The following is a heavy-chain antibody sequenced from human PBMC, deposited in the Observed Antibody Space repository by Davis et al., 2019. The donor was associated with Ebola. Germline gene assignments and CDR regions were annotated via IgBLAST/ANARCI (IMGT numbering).Heavy chain of an antibody. Sequence: HTGGSLRLSCAASGFTFSSYSMNWVRQAPGKGLVWVSRINSDGSSTSYADSVKGRFTISRDNAKNTLYLQMNSLRAEDTAVYYCARELYYDFWSGYYGNWFDPWGQGTLVTVSS. CDR3: ARELYYDFWSGYYGNWFDP. J-gene: IGHJ5*02. CDR2: INSDGSST. D-gene: IGHD3-3*01. V-gene: IGHV3-74*01. CDR1: GFTFSSYS.